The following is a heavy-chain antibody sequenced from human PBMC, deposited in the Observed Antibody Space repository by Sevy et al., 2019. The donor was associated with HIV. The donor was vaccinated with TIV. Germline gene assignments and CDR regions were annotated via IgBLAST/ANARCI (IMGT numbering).Heavy chain of an antibody. CDR2: ISYEGSNK. V-gene: IGHV3-30*04. CDR1: GFGFSNYD. D-gene: IGHD5-18*01. Sequence: GGSLRLSCPASGFGFSNYDMHWVRQAPGKGLEWVAAISYEGSNKYYADSVRGRFTISRDNSKNTLYLQMNSLRAEDTAVYYCVKEVSEYSYSDYWGQGTLVTVSS. J-gene: IGHJ4*02. CDR3: VKEVSEYSYSDY.